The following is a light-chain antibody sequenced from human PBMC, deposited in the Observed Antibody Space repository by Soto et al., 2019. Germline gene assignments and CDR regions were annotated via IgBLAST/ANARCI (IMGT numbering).Light chain of an antibody. CDR3: QQNYSTPLT. CDR2: AAS. CDR1: QSISSY. Sequence: DIQMTQSPSSLSASVGDRVTITCRASQSISSYLNWYQQKPGKAPKLLIYAASSVQSGVPSRFSGSGSGTDFTLTISSLQPEDVATYHCQQNYSTPLTFVPGTKVDIK. V-gene: IGKV1-39*01. J-gene: IGKJ3*01.